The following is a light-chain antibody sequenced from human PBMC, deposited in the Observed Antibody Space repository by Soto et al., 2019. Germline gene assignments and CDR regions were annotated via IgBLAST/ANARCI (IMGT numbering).Light chain of an antibody. Sequence: QSVLTQPASVSASPGQSITISCTGTSSDVRVYDYVSWYQQHPGKAHKLIIYDVSNRPSGVSSRFTGYRSGNTASLTFFGLRAEDEAVFYCSSYKTSNTGFFGIGTKATVL. CDR1: SSDVRVYDY. J-gene: IGLJ1*01. V-gene: IGLV2-14*03. CDR3: SSYKTSNTGF. CDR2: DVS.